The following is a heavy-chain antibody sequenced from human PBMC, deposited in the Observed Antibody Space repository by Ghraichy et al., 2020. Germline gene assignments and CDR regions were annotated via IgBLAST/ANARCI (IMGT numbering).Heavy chain of an antibody. V-gene: IGHV3-11*06. CDR1: GFTFSDYY. Sequence: GGSLRLSCAASGFTFSDYYMSWIRQAPGKGLEWVSYISSSSSYTNYADSVKGRFTISRDNAKNSLYLQMNSLRAEDTAVYYYAKNDYGDYGPTYYYYYGMDVWGQGTTVTVSS. CDR3: AKNDYGDYGPTYYYYYGMDV. CDR2: ISSSSSYT. J-gene: IGHJ6*02. D-gene: IGHD4-17*01.